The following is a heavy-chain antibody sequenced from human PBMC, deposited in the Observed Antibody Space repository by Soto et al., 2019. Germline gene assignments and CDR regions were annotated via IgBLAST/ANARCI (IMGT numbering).Heavy chain of an antibody. CDR2: INHSGST. D-gene: IGHD3-22*01. J-gene: IGHJ6*02. CDR1: GGSLHSGSYF. Sequence: SSGTLSLTCPVSGGSLHSGSYFWRWVRAPPGKGAGGGGNINHSGSTNYNPSLKSRVTMSVDTSKNQFSLKLSSVTAADTAVYYCARGDYYDSSGYYPPYYYYGMDVWGQGTTVTVSS. V-gene: IGHV4-61*01. CDR3: ARGDYYDSSGYYPPYYYYGMDV.